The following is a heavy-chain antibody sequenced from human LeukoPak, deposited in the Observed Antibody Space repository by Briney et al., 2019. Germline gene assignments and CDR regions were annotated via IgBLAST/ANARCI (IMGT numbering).Heavy chain of an antibody. Sequence: GGSLRLSCAASGFIFSSYGMNWVRQAPGKGLEWVSSISSSSTYTHYTDSVKGRFTISRDNAKNSLYLQMNSLRAEDTAIYYCARDTYDSSGSLDYWGQGTLVTVFS. CDR2: ISSSSTYT. D-gene: IGHD3-22*01. CDR3: ARDTYDSSGSLDY. CDR1: GFIFSSYG. J-gene: IGHJ4*02. V-gene: IGHV3-21*01.